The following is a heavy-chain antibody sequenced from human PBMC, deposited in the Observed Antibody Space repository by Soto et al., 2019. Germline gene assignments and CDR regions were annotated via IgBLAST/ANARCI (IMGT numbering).Heavy chain of an antibody. Sequence: GASVKVSCKVSGGTFSSYAISWVRQAPGQGLEWMGGIIPIFGTANYAQKFQGRVTITADESTSTAYMELSSLRSEDTAVYYCARAQSDTIVVVPAAYGMDVWGQGTTVTVSS. D-gene: IGHD2-2*01. CDR3: ARAQSDTIVVVPAAYGMDV. CDR1: GGTFSSYA. J-gene: IGHJ6*02. CDR2: IIPIFGTA. V-gene: IGHV1-69*13.